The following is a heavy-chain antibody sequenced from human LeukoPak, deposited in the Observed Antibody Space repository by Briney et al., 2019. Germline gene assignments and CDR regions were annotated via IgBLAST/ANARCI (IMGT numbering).Heavy chain of an antibody. Sequence: GGSLRLSCAASGFTFSSYAMSWVRQAPGKGLEWVSAISGSGGSTYYADSVKGRFTISRDNSKNTLYLQMNSLRAEDTAVYYCAKSYCGGGCYFLYDYWGQGTLVTVSS. CDR2: ISGSGGST. D-gene: IGHD2-21*02. CDR1: GFTFSSYA. V-gene: IGHV3-23*01. CDR3: AKSYCGGGCYFLYDY. J-gene: IGHJ4*02.